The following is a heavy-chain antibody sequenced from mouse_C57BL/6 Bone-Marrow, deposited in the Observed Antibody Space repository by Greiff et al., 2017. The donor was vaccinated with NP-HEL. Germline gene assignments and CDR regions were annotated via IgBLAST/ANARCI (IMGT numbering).Heavy chain of an antibody. CDR3: ARGGTTVFFDY. CDR2: IDPSDSYT. V-gene: IGHV1-69*01. Sequence: QVQLQQPGAELVKPGASVKLSCKASGYTFTSYWMHWVKQRPGQGLEWIGVIDPSDSYTNYNQKFKGKSTLTVDKSSSTAYMQLSSLTSEDSAVYYCARGGTTVFFDYWGQGTTVTVSS. D-gene: IGHD1-1*01. J-gene: IGHJ2*01. CDR1: GYTFTSYW.